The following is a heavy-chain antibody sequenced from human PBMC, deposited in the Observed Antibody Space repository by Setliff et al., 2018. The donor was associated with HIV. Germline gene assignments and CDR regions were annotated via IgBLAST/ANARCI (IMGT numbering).Heavy chain of an antibody. CDR2: INHSGST. J-gene: IGHJ4*02. Sequence: SETLSLTCAVYGGSFSGYYWSWIRQPPGKGLEWIGEINHSGSTNYNPSLKSRVTTSVDTSKNQFSLKLSSVTAADTAVYYCARGHPIVPTGLVSFYFDHWGQGTLVTVSS. V-gene: IGHV4-34*01. CDR1: GGSFSGYY. D-gene: IGHD2-2*01. CDR3: ARGHPIVPTGLVSFYFDH.